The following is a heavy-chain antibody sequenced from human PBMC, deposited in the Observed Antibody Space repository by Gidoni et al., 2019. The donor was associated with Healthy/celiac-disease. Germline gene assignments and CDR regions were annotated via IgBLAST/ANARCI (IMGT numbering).Heavy chain of an antibody. V-gene: IGHV3-15*01. J-gene: IGHJ3*02. Sequence: EVQLVESGGGWVKPGGSVRLSCAASGFTFRNAWMSWVRPAPGQGLEWVGRIKSKTDGGTTDYAAPVKGRFTISRDDSKNTLYLQMNSLKTEDTAVYYWTTDGAETSDSSSYYRVGAFDIWCQGTMVTVSS. CDR1: GFTFRNAW. D-gene: IGHD3-22*01. CDR2: IKSKTDGGTT. CDR3: TTDGAETSDSSSYYRVGAFDI.